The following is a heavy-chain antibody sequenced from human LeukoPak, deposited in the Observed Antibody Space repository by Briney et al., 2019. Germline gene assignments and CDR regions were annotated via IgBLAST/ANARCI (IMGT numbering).Heavy chain of an antibody. D-gene: IGHD5-18*01. V-gene: IGHV1-69*13. J-gene: IGHJ4*02. CDR3: ARVGYSYGLHYFDY. CDR1: GGTFTSYA. Sequence: ASVKVSCKASGGTFTSYANSWVRQAPGQGHELMGGVIPIFGTANYDQQFQSRVTITADESTSTAYMERSSLRSEDTAVYYCARVGYSYGLHYFDYWGQGTLVTVSS. CDR2: VIPIFGTA.